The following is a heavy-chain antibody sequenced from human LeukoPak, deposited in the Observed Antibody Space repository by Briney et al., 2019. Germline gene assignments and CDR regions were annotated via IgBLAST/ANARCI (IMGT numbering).Heavy chain of an antibody. CDR3: ARDGSSWTPFDY. J-gene: IGHJ4*02. CDR1: GGSIRSSSYY. Sequence: SETLSLTCTVSGGSIRSSSYYWGWIRQPPGRGLEWIGEINHSGSTNYNPSLKSRVTISVDTSKNQFSLKLSSVTAADTAVYYCARDGSSWTPFDYWGQGTLVTVSS. D-gene: IGHD6-13*01. CDR2: INHSGST. V-gene: IGHV4-39*07.